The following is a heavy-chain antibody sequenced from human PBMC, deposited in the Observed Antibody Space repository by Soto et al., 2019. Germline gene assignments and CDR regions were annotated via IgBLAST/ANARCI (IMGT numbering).Heavy chain of an antibody. V-gene: IGHV4-39*01. J-gene: IGHJ4*02. CDR1: GGSISSSSYY. D-gene: IGHD6-19*01. Sequence: SETLSLTCTVSGGSISSSSYYWGWIRQPPGKGLEWIGSIYYSGSTYYNPSLKSRVTISVDTSKNQFSLKLNSVTAADTAVYYCARHPQSEYYFDYWGQGTLVTVSS. CDR2: IYYSGST. CDR3: ARHPQSEYYFDY.